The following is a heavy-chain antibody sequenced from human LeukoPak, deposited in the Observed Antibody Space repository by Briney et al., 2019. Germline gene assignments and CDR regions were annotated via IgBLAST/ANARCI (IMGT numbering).Heavy chain of an antibody. Sequence: GGSLRLSCAASGFTFSSYSMNWVRQAPGKGLEWVSYISSSGNTIDYADSVRGRFTISRDNAKNSLYLQMVSLRAEDTAVYYCARLRGYSYGYGDYWGQGTLVTVSS. D-gene: IGHD5-18*01. CDR3: ARLRGYSYGYGDY. J-gene: IGHJ4*02. CDR1: GFTFSSYS. V-gene: IGHV3-48*04. CDR2: ISSSGNTI.